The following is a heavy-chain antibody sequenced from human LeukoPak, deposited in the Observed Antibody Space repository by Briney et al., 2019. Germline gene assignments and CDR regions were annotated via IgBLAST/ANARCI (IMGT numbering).Heavy chain of an antibody. CDR2: INYRGST. D-gene: IGHD5-12*01. V-gene: IGHV4-39*01. J-gene: IGHJ6*03. CDR3: AKKAYDPLNYYMDV. Sequence: PSETLSLTCTVSGGSISNSDYYWDWIRQPPGKGLEWIGSINYRGSTYYNPSLESRVTISVDTSKNQFSLKMSSVTAADTAVYYCAKKAYDPLNYYMDVWGKGTTVTVSS. CDR1: GGSISNSDYY.